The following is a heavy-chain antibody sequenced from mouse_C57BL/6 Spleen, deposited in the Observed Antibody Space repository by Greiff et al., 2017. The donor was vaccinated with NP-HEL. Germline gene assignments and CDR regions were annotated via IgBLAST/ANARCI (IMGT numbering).Heavy chain of an antibody. CDR1: GYTFTSYG. D-gene: IGHD2-5*01. CDR3: ARDDSNYPFAY. Sequence: QVQLQQSGAELARPGASVKLSCKASGYTFTSYGISWVKQRTGQGLEWIGEIYPRSGNTYYNEKFKGKATLTADKSSSTAYMELRSLTSEDSAVYFCARDDSNYPFAYWGQGTLCTVSA. CDR2: IYPRSGNT. V-gene: IGHV1-81*01. J-gene: IGHJ3*01.